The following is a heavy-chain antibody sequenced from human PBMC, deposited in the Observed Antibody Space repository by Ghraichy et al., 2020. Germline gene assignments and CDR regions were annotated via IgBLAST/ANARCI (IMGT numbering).Heavy chain of an antibody. D-gene: IGHD1-14*01. CDR1: GFTFSSYS. CDR2: ISSSSSYI. V-gene: IGHV3-21*01. CDR3: ARDRRAGTHPSMDV. Sequence: GGSLRLSCAASGFTFSSYSMNWVRQAPGKGLEWVSSISSSSSYIYYADSVKGRFTISRDNAKNSLYLQMNSLRAEDTAVYYCARDRRAGTHPSMDVWGQGTTVTVSS. J-gene: IGHJ6*02.